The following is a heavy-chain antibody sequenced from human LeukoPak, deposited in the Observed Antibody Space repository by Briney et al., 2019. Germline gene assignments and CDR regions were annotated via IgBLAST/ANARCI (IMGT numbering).Heavy chain of an antibody. Sequence: TSETLSLTCIVSGGSINSSSYYWGWIRQPPGKGLEWIGSFYYTGRTYYNPSLKSRFTISVDTSKNHFSLKLSSVTAADTAVYYCARRTAPFDWLLFAFDIWGQGTMVTASS. V-gene: IGHV4-39*02. CDR2: FYYTGRT. CDR1: GGSINSSSYY. CDR3: ARRTAPFDWLLFAFDI. D-gene: IGHD3-9*01. J-gene: IGHJ3*02.